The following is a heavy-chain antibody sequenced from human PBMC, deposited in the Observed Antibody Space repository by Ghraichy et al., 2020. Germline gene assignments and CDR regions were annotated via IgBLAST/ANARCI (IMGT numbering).Heavy chain of an antibody. J-gene: IGHJ4*02. CDR1: GFTFSSHW. V-gene: IGHV3-7*01. Sequence: GESLNISCAGSGFTFSSHWMSWVRQAPGKGLEWVASIKPDGSGTHCVDSVKGRFTISRDNVKNLLYLQMDTLGAEDAAVYYCARIRGGSTIWDYWGQGTLVTVSS. CDR2: IKPDGSGT. D-gene: IGHD3-16*01. CDR3: ARIRGGSTIWDY.